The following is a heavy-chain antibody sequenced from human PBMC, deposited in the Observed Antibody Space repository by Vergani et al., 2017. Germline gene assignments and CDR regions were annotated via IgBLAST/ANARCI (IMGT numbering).Heavy chain of an antibody. CDR1: GGSFSGYY. CDR3: ARGWRGPNYDFWRILRGGVTFDI. CDR2: INHSGST. Sequence: QVQLQQWGAGLLKPSETLSLTCAVYGGSFSGYYWSWIRQPPGKGLEWIGEINHSGSTNYNPSLKSRVTISVDTSKNQFSLKLSSGTAADTAVYYCARGWRGPNYDFWRILRGGVTFDIWGQGTMVTVSS. J-gene: IGHJ3*02. D-gene: IGHD3-3*01. V-gene: IGHV4-34*01.